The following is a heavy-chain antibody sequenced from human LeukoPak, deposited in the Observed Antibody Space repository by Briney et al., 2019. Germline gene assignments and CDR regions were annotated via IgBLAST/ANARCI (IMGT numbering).Heavy chain of an antibody. V-gene: IGHV1-2*04. CDR2: INPNSGGT. D-gene: IGHD5-18*01. Sequence: ASVKVSCKASGYTFTGYYMHWVRQPPGQGLEWVGCINPNSGGTNYAQKFQGWVTMTRDTSISTAYMELSRLRSDDTAVYYCARQSHEKDTAMEFFDYWGQRTLVTVSS. CDR3: ARQSHEKDTAMEFFDY. CDR1: GYTFTGYY. J-gene: IGHJ4*02.